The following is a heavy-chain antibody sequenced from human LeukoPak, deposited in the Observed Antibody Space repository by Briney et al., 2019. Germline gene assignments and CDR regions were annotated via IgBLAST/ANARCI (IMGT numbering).Heavy chain of an antibody. CDR3: ARTYSSSRYFQPYYYYYYMDV. V-gene: IGHV1-18*04. CDR2: ISAYNGNT. D-gene: IGHD6-13*01. CDR1: GYTFTGYY. J-gene: IGHJ6*03. Sequence: ASVKVSCKTSGYTFTGYYMHWVRQAPGQGLEWMGWISAYNGNTNYAQKLQGRVTMTTDASTSTAYMELRSLRSDDTAVYYCARTYSSSRYFQPYYYYYYMDVWGKGTTVTVSS.